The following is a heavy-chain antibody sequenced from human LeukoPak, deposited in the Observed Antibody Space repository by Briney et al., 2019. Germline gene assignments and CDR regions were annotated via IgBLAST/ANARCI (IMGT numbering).Heavy chain of an antibody. V-gene: IGHV3-30*03. CDR2: ISYDGSNK. D-gene: IGHD3-22*01. CDR1: GFTFSSYG. CDR3: ARDRDSSGYYYYFDY. J-gene: IGHJ4*02. Sequence: GRSLRLSCAASGFTFSSYGMRWVRQAPGKGLEWVAVISYDGSNKYYADSVKGRFTISRDNSKNTLYLQMGSLRAEDMAVYYCARDRDSSGYYYYFDYWGQGTLVTVSS.